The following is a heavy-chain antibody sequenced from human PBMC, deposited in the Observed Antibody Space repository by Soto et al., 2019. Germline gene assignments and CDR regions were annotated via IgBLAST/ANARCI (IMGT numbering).Heavy chain of an antibody. CDR2: ICPGDSHT. J-gene: IGHJ6*02. D-gene: IGHD3-9*01. CDR1: GYTFVAYC. V-gene: IGHV5-51*01. CDR3: ARQTIRYRYGMDV. Sequence: PGESLKISCKASGYTFVAYCIGWVRQMPGKGLEWMGIICPGDSHTTYSPSFEGQVTISADKSISTAYVQWKSLKASDTAMYYWARQTIRYRYGMDVWGQGTTVTVS.